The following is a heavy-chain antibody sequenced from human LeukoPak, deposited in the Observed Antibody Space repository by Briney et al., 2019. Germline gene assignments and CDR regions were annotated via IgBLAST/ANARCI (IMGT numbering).Heavy chain of an antibody. J-gene: IGHJ4*02. CDR3: AKDRVQDGYNSGDFEY. V-gene: IGHV3-21*04. D-gene: IGHD5-24*01. CDR2: ISSSSNYI. CDR1: GFTFSSYS. Sequence: PGGSLRLSCAASGFTFSSYSMIWVRQAPGKGLEWVSSISSSSNYIFYADSVKGRFTVSRDNSKNTLYLQMNSLRADDTAVYYCAKDRVQDGYNSGDFEYWGQGTLVTVSS.